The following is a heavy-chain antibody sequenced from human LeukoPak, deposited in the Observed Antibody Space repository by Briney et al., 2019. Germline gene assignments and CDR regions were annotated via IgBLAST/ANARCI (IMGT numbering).Heavy chain of an antibody. Sequence: GGSLRLSCVVSGFSFSSFAMTWVRQAPGKGLEWVSLISASGGNIFYADSVKGRFTISRDNSKNTLFLQMNSLRAEDTAVYFCASTYSGSYRDAFDIWGQGTMVTVSS. CDR3: ASTYSGSYRDAFDI. J-gene: IGHJ3*02. CDR2: ISASGGNI. V-gene: IGHV3-23*01. D-gene: IGHD1-26*01. CDR1: GFSFSSFA.